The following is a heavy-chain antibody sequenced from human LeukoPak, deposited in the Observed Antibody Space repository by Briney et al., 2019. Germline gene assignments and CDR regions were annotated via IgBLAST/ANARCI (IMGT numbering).Heavy chain of an antibody. D-gene: IGHD6-19*01. J-gene: IGHJ4*02. CDR3: ARDPVWNSGWYEYFDY. CDR1: GFTFSNAW. V-gene: IGHV3-15*01. CDR2: IKSKTDGGTT. Sequence: GGSLRLSCAASGFTFSNAWMSWVRQAPGKGLEWVGRIKSKTDGGTTDYAAPVKGRFTISRDDSKNTLYLQMNSLRAEDTAVYYCARDPVWNSGWYEYFDYWGQGTLVTVSS.